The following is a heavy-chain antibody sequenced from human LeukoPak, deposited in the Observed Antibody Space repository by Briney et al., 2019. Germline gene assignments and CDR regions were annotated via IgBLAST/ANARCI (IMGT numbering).Heavy chain of an antibody. CDR2: IYYSGST. D-gene: IGHD3-3*01. CDR3: ARAQGGFLEWLFDN. J-gene: IGHJ4*02. Sequence: PSETLSLTCTVSGGSISSYYWSWIRQPPGKGLEWIGYIYYSGSTNYNPSLKSRVTISVDTSKNQFSLKLSSVTAADTAVYYCARAQGGFLEWLFDNWGQGTLVTVSS. V-gene: IGHV4-59*01. CDR1: GGSISSYY.